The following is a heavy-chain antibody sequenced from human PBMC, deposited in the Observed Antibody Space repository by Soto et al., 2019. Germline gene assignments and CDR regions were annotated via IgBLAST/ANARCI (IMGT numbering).Heavy chain of an antibody. CDR3: AVGGDCSGGSCYPYDAFDI. CDR1: GGTFSSYA. D-gene: IGHD2-15*01. V-gene: IGHV1-69*13. J-gene: IGHJ3*02. Sequence: SVKVSCNASGGTFSSYAISWVRQAPGQGLEWMGGIIPIFGTANYAQKFQGRVTITADESTSTAYMELSSLRSEDTAVYYCAVGGDCSGGSCYPYDAFDIWGQGTMVTVSS. CDR2: IIPIFGTA.